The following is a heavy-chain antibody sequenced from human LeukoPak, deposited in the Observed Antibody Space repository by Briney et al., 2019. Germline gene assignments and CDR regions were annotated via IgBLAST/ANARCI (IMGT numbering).Heavy chain of an antibody. CDR2: IKPDGTEK. CDR3: ARAHYYMDV. J-gene: IGHJ6*03. CDR1: ANTFSNYW. Sequence: GGSLRLSCAASANTFSNYWMTWVRQAPGKGLEWVASIKPDGTEKYYVDSVKGRFTISRDNAKNSLYLQMNSLRAEDTAVYYCARAHYYMDVWGKGTTVTVSS. V-gene: IGHV3-7*01.